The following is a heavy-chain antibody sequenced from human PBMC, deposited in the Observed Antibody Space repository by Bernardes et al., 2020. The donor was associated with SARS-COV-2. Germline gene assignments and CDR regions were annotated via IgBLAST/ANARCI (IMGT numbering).Heavy chain of an antibody. CDR1: NYTFSSHV. J-gene: IGHJ4*02. V-gene: IGHV1-18*01. CDR2: VSSDDGKT. D-gene: IGHD4-17*01. Sequence: ASVKVSCKASNYTFSSHVFSWVRQSPGQGLEWVGWVSSDDGKTYYAQRLQGRVTLTTDASTRTAYMELGSLRSDDTAVYYCARATTVTTWFDKWGQGTLVTVSS. CDR3: ARATTVTTWFDK.